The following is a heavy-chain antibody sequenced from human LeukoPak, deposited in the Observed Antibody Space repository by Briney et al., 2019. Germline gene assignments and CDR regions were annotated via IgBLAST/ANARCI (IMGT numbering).Heavy chain of an antibody. V-gene: IGHV3-23*01. CDR2: ISGSGGST. D-gene: IGHD3-16*01. CDR3: AKDAYIEGFDP. CDR1: GFIVSSNY. Sequence: GGSLRLSCAASGFIVSSNYMSWVRQAPGKGLEWVSAISGSGGSTYYADSVKGRFTISRDNSKNTLYLQMNSLRAEDTAVYYCAKDAYIEGFDPWGQGTLVTVSS. J-gene: IGHJ5*02.